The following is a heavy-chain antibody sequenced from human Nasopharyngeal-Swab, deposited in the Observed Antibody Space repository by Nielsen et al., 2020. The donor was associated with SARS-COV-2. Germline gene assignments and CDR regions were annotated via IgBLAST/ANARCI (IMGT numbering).Heavy chain of an antibody. CDR3: ARGVGVDDFWSGRFDY. CDR1: GFTVSGNF. Sequence: GESLKISCAASGFTVSGNFMTWVRQAPGKGLEWVSVIYSAGQTNYADSVKGRFTISRDNSKNRLYLQMNSLRAEDTAVYYCARGVGVDDFWSGRFDYWGQGTLVTVSS. J-gene: IGHJ4*02. V-gene: IGHV3-53*01. CDR2: IYSAGQT. D-gene: IGHD3-3*01.